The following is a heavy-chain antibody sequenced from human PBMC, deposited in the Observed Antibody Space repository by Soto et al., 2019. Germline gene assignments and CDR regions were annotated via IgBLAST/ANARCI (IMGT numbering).Heavy chain of an antibody. D-gene: IGHD2-8*01. J-gene: IGHJ4*02. V-gene: IGHV4-39*01. Sequence: QLQLQESGPGLVKPSETLSLTCTVSGDSISSDNYYCGWIRQPPGKGLEWIGSIYYTGSTYYNPSLKSRVTMSVDTSKSQFSLKLSSVTAADTAVYYCARHPGYAVPTVYETHYFNYWGQGILVTVST. CDR2: IYYTGST. CDR1: GDSISSDNYY. CDR3: ARHPGYAVPTVYETHYFNY.